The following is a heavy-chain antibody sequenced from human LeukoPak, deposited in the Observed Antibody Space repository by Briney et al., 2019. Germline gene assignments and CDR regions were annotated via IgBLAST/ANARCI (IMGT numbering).Heavy chain of an antibody. V-gene: IGHV4-39*01. CDR2: INYSGST. CDR1: GGFVSSTTYY. CDR3: ARYVVYGSGKYYFDY. Sequence: SETLSLTCTVSGGFVSSTTYYWSWIRQPPGKGLEWIASINYSGSTYYNPSLKSRVTISVDTSENQFSLKLSSVTAADTAVYYCARYVVYGSGKYYFDYWGQGTLVTVSS. D-gene: IGHD3-10*01. J-gene: IGHJ4*02.